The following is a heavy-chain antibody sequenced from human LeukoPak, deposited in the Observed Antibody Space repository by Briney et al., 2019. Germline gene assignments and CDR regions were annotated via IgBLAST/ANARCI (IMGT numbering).Heavy chain of an antibody. J-gene: IGHJ4*02. Sequence: GRSLRLSCAASGFTFSSYGMHWVRQAPGKGLEWVAVISYDGSNKYYADSVKGRFTISGDNSKNTLYLQMNSLRAEDTAVYYCARDSSSWYLDYWGQGTLVTVSS. V-gene: IGHV3-30*03. CDR1: GFTFSSYG. D-gene: IGHD6-13*01. CDR3: ARDSSSWYLDY. CDR2: ISYDGSNK.